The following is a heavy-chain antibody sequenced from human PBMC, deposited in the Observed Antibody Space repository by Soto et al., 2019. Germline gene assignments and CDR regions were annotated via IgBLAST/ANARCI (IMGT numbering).Heavy chain of an antibody. CDR2: IIPIFGTA. V-gene: IGHV1-69*13. CDR3: ASRNGYCSSTSCFDPYYYYYGMDV. D-gene: IGHD2-2*03. J-gene: IGHJ6*02. Sequence: ASVKVSCKASGGTFSSYAISWVRQAPGQGLEWMGGIIPIFGTANYAQKFQGRVTITADESTSTAYMELSSLRSEVTAVYYCASRNGYCSSTSCFDPYYYYYGMDVWGQGTTVTVSS. CDR1: GGTFSSYA.